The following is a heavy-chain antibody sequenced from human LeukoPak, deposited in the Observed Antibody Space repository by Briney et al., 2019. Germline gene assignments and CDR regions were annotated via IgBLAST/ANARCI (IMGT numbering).Heavy chain of an antibody. V-gene: IGHV3-30-3*01. J-gene: IGHJ5*02. CDR1: GFTFSSFA. D-gene: IGHD4-17*01. Sequence: GGPLRLSCAASGFTFSSFAMHWVRQAPEKGLEWVGVIYYDGNSENYADFGKGRFTISRDNSKNTLYLQMNSLRGEDTGVYHCARDHSLDYGNWFHPWGQGTLVTVSP. CDR3: ARDHSLDYGNWFHP. CDR2: IYYDGNSE.